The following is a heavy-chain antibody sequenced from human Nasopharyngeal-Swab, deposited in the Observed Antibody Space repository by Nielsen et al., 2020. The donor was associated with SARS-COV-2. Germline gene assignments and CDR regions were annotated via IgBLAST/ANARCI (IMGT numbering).Heavy chain of an antibody. J-gene: IGHJ4*02. CDR2: IRSKAYGGTT. CDR3: TRGYDTFDY. CDR1: GFTFGDYA. V-gene: IGHV3-49*04. Sequence: GESLKISCTASGFTFGDYAMSWVRQAPGKGLEWVGFIRSKAYGGTTEYAASVKGRFTISRDDSKSIAYLQMNSLNTEDTAVYYCTRGYDTFDYWGQGTLVTVSS. D-gene: IGHD3-22*01.